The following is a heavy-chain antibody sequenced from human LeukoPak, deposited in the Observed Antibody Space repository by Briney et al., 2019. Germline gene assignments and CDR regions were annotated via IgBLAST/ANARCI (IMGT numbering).Heavy chain of an antibody. V-gene: IGHV4-39*07. J-gene: IGHJ3*02. CDR1: GGSISSSSYY. D-gene: IGHD2-15*01. CDR2: FYYSGST. Sequence: PSETLSLTCTVSGGSISSSSYYWGWICQPPGKGLEWIGSFYYSGSTYYNPSLKSRVTISVDRSKNQFSLKLSSVTAADTAVYYCARVPVAVGYCSGGSCRDAFDIWGQGTMVTVSS. CDR3: ARVPVAVGYCSGGSCRDAFDI.